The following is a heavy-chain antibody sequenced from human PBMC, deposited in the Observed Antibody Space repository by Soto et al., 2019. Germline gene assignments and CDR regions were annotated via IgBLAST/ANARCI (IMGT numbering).Heavy chain of an antibody. CDR3: ARAYSGRYDAFDI. CDR1: GYPFTRFY. CDR2: IHPRSGNT. D-gene: IGHD1-26*01. Sequence: ASVKVSCKASGYPFTRFYMHWVRQAPGQGPEWMGIIHPRSGNTNYAQKFQGWVTMTRDTSISTAYMELSRLRSDDTAVYYCARAYSGRYDAFDIWGQGTMVTVSS. V-gene: IGHV1-2*04. J-gene: IGHJ3*02.